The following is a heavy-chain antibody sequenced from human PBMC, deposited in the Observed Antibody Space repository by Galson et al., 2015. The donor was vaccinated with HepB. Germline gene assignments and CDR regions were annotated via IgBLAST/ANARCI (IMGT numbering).Heavy chain of an antibody. CDR2: ISGSGGST. D-gene: IGHD3-22*01. V-gene: IGHV3-23*01. Sequence: SLRLSCAASGFTFSSYAMSWVRQAPGKGLEWVSAISGSGGSTYYADSVKGRFTIPIDNSKNTLYLQMNSLRAEDTAVYYCAKGGILIVVVNDYWGQGTLVTVSS. CDR3: AKGGILIVVVNDY. J-gene: IGHJ4*02. CDR1: GFTFSSYA.